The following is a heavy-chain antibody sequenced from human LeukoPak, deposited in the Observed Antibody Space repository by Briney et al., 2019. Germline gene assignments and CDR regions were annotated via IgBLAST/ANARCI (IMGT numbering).Heavy chain of an antibody. D-gene: IGHD6-19*01. CDR3: ARSPIFSSGWYNWFDP. J-gene: IGHJ5*02. CDR1: GYRFTSYW. V-gene: IGHV5-51*01. CDR2: ISPGDSDT. Sequence: GESLKISCKASGYRFTSYWIAWVRQLPGIGLEWVGIISPGDSDTRYSPSFQGQVTISADKSISTAYLQWSSLKASDTAIYYCARSPIFSSGWYNWFDPWGQGTLVTVSS.